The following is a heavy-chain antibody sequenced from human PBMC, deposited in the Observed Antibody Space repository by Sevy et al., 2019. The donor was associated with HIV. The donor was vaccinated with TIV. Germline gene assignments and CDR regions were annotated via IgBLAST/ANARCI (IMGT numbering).Heavy chain of an antibody. CDR1: GYTFTGYY. V-gene: IGHV1-2*04. CDR2: INPNSGGT. CDR3: AGGTMTTVTLYYYYDMDV. D-gene: IGHD4-4*01. J-gene: IGHJ6*03. Sequence: ASVKVSCKASGYTFTGYYMHWVRQAPGQGLEWMGWINPNSGGTNYAQKFQGWVTMTRDTSISTAYMEMSRLRSDDTAVYYCAGGTMTTVTLYYYYDMDVWGKGTTVTVS.